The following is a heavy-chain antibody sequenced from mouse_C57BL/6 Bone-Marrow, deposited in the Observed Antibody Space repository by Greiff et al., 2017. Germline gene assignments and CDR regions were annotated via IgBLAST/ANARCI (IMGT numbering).Heavy chain of an antibody. V-gene: IGHV1-85*01. CDR1: GYTFTSYD. J-gene: IGHJ1*03. D-gene: IGHD1-1*01. Sequence: LVESGPELVKPGASVKLSCKASGYTFTSYDINWVKQRPGQGLEWIGWIYPRDGSTKYNEKFKGKATLTVDTSSSTAYMELHSLTSEDSAVYFCGRDYGSGYWYFDVWGTGTTVTVSS. CDR3: GRDYGSGYWYFDV. CDR2: IYPRDGST.